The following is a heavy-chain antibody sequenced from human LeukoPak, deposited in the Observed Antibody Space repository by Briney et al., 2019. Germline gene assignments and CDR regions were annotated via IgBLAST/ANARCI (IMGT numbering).Heavy chain of an antibody. J-gene: IGHJ3*02. D-gene: IGHD1-26*01. CDR2: INPSGGST. CDR1: GYTFTSYY. V-gene: IGHV1-46*03. Sequence: ASVKVSCKASGYTFTSYYMRWVRQAPGQGLEWMGIINPSGGSTSYAQKFQGRVTMTRDTSTSTVYMELSSLRSEDTAVYYCARPPIVGATTSAFDIWGQGTMVTVSS. CDR3: ARPPIVGATTSAFDI.